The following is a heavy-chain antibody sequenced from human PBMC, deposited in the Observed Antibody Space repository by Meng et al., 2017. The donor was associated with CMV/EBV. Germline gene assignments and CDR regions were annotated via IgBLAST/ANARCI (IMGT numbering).Heavy chain of an antibody. J-gene: IGHJ4*02. Sequence: GSLRLSCTVSGGSISSSSYYWGWIRRPPGKGLEWIGSIYYSGSTYYNPSLKSRVTISVDTSKNQFPLKLSSVTAADTAVYYCARHLELGLFDYWGQGTLVTVSS. CDR3: ARHLELGLFDY. D-gene: IGHD7-27*01. CDR1: GGSISSSSYY. CDR2: IYYSGST. V-gene: IGHV4-39*01.